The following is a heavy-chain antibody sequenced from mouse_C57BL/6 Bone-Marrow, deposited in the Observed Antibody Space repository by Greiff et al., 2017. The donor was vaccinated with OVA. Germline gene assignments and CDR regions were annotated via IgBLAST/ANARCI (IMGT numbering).Heavy chain of an antibody. CDR3: TYYSNYEAWFAY. Sequence: VPLQQSGAELVRPGASVKLSCTASGFNIKDDYMHWVKQRPEQGLEWIGWIDPENGDTEYASKFQGKATITADTSSNTAYLQLSSLTSEDTAVYYCTYYSNYEAWFAYWGQGTLVTVSA. J-gene: IGHJ3*01. CDR1: GFNIKDDY. V-gene: IGHV14-4*01. CDR2: IDPENGDT. D-gene: IGHD2-5*01.